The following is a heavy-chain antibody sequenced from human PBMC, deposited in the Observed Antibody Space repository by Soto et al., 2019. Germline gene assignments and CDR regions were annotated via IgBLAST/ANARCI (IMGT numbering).Heavy chain of an antibody. Sequence: HPGGSLRLSCAASGFTFSNYGMHWVRQAPGKGLEWVAVISDDGVSKYYADSVQGRFTISRDNSESVVLLQMNSLRPDDTALYFCARAYYFGSGTSYTLYYWGQGTQVTVSS. CDR3: ARAYYFGSGTSYTLYY. CDR1: GFTFSNYG. V-gene: IGHV3-30*03. J-gene: IGHJ4*02. CDR2: ISDDGVSK. D-gene: IGHD3-10*01.